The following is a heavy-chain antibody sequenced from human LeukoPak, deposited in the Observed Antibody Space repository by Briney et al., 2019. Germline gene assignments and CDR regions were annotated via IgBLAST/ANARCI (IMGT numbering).Heavy chain of an antibody. V-gene: IGHV4-59*01. CDR2: LYYSGNT. D-gene: IGHD2-15*01. CDR3: ARAGGGYSFNY. CDR1: GVSISSYY. Sequence: SETLSLTCTVSGVSISSYYWSWIRQPPGKGLEWIGYLYYSGNTNYNPSLKSRVTISVDTSKNQFCLKLSSVTAADTAVYYCARAGGGYSFNYWGQGTLVTVSS. J-gene: IGHJ4*02.